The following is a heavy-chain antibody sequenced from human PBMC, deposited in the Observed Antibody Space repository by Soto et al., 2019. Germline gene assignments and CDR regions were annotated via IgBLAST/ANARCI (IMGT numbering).Heavy chain of an antibody. CDR2: IYTSGST. V-gene: IGHV4-4*07. Sequence: SETLSLTCTVSGGSISSYYWSWIRQPAGNGLEWIGRIYTSGSTNYNPSLKSRVTMSVDTSKNQFSLKLSSVTAADTAVYYCARGGTGTTNYYYGMDVWGQGTTVTVSS. J-gene: IGHJ6*02. D-gene: IGHD1-7*01. CDR1: GGSISSYY. CDR3: ARGGTGTTNYYYGMDV.